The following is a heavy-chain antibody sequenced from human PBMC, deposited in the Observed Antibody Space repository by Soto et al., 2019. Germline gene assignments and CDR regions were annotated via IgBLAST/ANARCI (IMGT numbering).Heavy chain of an antibody. D-gene: IGHD3-3*01. CDR2: IYYSGST. CDR3: ARDLRKGGYYYFWSGYSPYYYYGMDV. V-gene: IGHV4-30-4*01. Sequence: PSETLSLTCTVSGGSISSGDYYWSWIRQPPGKGLEWIGYIYYSGSTYYNPSLKSRVTISVDTSKNQFSLKLSSVTAADTAVYYCARDLRKGGYYYFWSGYSPYYYYGMDVWGQGTTVTVSS. CDR1: GGSISSGDYY. J-gene: IGHJ6*02.